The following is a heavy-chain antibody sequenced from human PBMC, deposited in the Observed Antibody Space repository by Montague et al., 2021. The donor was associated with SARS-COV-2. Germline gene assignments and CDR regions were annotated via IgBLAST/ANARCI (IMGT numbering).Heavy chain of an antibody. D-gene: IGHD2-2*01. CDR3: AKEREVVRAARTLVAFDL. CDR1: GDSVSSTSAA. Sequence: CAISGDSVSSTSAAWNWIRQSPSRGLEWLGRTYFTSKWSSEYALSVKSRLIISPDTSKNQFSLRLMSVTPDDTAMYYCAKEREVVRAARTLVAFDLWGQGTMVTVSS. CDR2: TYFTSKWSS. V-gene: IGHV6-1*01. J-gene: IGHJ3*01.